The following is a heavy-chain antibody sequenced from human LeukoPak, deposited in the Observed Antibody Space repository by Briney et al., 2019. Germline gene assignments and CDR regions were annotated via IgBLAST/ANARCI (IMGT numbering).Heavy chain of an antibody. J-gene: IGHJ4*02. Sequence: PSVKLSCNASGGTFSSYDSGWVRQAPGRGLEWMGGIIPNFGTANYAQEFQGRVTITADESTSTAYMELSSLRSEDTAVYYCARDRPVDGDWGQGTLVTVSS. CDR3: ARDRPVDGD. V-gene: IGHV1-69*13. CDR2: IIPNFGTA. CDR1: GGTFSSYD. D-gene: IGHD7-27*01.